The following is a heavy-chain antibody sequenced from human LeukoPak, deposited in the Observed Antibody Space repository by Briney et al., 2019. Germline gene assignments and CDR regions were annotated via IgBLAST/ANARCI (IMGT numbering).Heavy chain of an antibody. CDR1: GFTFSSYS. CDR2: ISSSSSYI. CDR3: ARDKYYDILDGSFDY. J-gene: IGHJ4*02. V-gene: IGHV3-21*01. D-gene: IGHD3-9*01. Sequence: GWSLGLSCAASGFTFSSYSMNWVRQAPGKGLEWVSSISSSSSYIYYADSVKGRFTISRDNAKNSLYLQMNSLRAEDTAVYYCARDKYYDILDGSFDYWGQGTLVTVSS.